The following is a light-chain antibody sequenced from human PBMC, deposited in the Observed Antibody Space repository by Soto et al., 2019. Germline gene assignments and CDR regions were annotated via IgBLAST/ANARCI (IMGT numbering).Light chain of an antibody. V-gene: IGKV3-15*01. CDR3: PHYTSRPLP. Sequence: IVVTLSPVTVSLSTRERATLSCRASQSVSSNLAWYQQKPVQAPRLLIYGASTRATGIPARFSGSGSGTEFTLTIISLQAEDVILYYCPHYTSRPLPFGGGTKVDIK. CDR2: GAS. J-gene: IGKJ4*01. CDR1: QSVSSN.